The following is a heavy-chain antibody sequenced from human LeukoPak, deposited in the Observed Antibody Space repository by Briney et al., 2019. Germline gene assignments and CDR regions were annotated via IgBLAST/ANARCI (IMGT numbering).Heavy chain of an antibody. CDR1: GGSINGHY. CDR3: GRYDSSGYSHFDY. J-gene: IGHJ4*02. CDR2: ISYSGST. V-gene: IGHV4-59*11. D-gene: IGHD3-22*01. Sequence: SETLSLTCTVSGGSINGHYWSWIRQPPGKGLEWIGYISYSGSTNYNPSLKSRVTISVDTSKNQFSLKLSSVTAADTAMYYCGRYDSSGYSHFDYWGQGSLVTVSS.